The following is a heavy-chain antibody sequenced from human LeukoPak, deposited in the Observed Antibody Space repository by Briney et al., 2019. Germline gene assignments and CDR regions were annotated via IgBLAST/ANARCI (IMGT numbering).Heavy chain of an antibody. D-gene: IGHD3-22*01. CDR3: ARPYYASSGYPGVLDS. CDR2: IYYSGST. CDR1: GGSISSSSYY. Sequence: SETLSVTCTVPGGSISSSSYYWGWIRHPPGKGLEWIGSIYYSGSTYYNPFLKSRVPISVDTSKNQFSLKLSSVTAAETAAYYCARPYYASSGYPGVLDSWGQGTLVTVSS. V-gene: IGHV4-39*01. J-gene: IGHJ4*02.